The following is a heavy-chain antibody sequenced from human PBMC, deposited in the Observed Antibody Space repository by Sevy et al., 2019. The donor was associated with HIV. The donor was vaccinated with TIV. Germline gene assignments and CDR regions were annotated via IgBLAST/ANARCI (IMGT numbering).Heavy chain of an antibody. CDR1: GFTFSDAA. J-gene: IGHJ4*02. D-gene: IGHD3-22*01. Sequence: GGSLRLSCAGSGFTFSDAAIHWVRQASGKGLEWLGRIRGKANNYATAYAAWVKDRFSISRNDLKYTPYLQMNSLRTEDAAMYYCSIYYDIRAFDSWGQGTQVTVSS. V-gene: IGHV3-73*01. CDR2: IRGKANNYAT. CDR3: SIYYDIRAFDS.